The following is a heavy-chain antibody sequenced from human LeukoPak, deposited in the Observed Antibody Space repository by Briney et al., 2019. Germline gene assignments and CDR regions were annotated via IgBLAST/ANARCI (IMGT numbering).Heavy chain of an antibody. V-gene: IGHV4-39*01. CDR2: IYYSGNT. D-gene: IGHD5-18*01. J-gene: IGHJ4*02. Sequence: SETLSLTCTVSGGSISSSDYYWGWIRQPPGKGLEWIASIYYSGNTYYNPSLESRVTISVDTSKNQFSLRLSFLTAADTAVYYCARYPTAMVSFDYWGERPLLTVSS. CDR3: ARYPTAMVSFDY. CDR1: GGSISSSDYY.